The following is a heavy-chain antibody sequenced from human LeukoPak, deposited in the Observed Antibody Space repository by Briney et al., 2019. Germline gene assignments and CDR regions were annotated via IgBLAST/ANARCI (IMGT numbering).Heavy chain of an antibody. CDR2: IYHSGST. J-gene: IGHJ6*03. D-gene: IGHD3-22*01. V-gene: IGHV4-4*02. CDR3: ARVIKGPNYYYYYMDV. Sequence: SETLSLTCAVSGGSISSSNWWSWVRQPPGKGLEWIGEIYHSGSTYYNPSLKSRVTISVDTSKNQFSLKLSSVTAADTAVYYCARVIKGPNYYYYYMDVWGKGTTVTVSS. CDR1: GGSISSSNW.